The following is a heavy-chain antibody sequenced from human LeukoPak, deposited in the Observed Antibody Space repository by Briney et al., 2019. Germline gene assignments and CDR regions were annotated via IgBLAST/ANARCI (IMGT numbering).Heavy chain of an antibody. V-gene: IGHV4-59*08. D-gene: IGHD3-22*01. CDR2: IDYSGST. CDR1: GGSISSYY. CDR3: ARGPYSYDSSGAFDI. Sequence: SETLSLTCTVSGGSISSYYWSWLRQPPGNGLKWFGYIDYSGSTNYNPSLNSRVTISVDASKNQFSLKLSSVTAADTAVYFCARGPYSYDSSGAFDIWGQGTMVTVSS. J-gene: IGHJ3*02.